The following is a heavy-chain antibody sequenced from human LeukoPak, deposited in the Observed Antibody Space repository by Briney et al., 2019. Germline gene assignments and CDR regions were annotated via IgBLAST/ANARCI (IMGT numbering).Heavy chain of an antibody. V-gene: IGHV5-51*01. CDR1: GYRFTSYW. CDR3: ARLSDSGTPPY. D-gene: IGHD6-19*01. CDR2: IYPGDSDT. J-gene: IGHJ4*02. Sequence: GESLKISCKGSGYRFTSYWIAWVRPMPGKGLEWMGIIYPGDSDTRYSPSFQGQVTISADKSINTAYLQWSSLKASDTAMYYCARLSDSGTPPYWGQGTLVTVSS.